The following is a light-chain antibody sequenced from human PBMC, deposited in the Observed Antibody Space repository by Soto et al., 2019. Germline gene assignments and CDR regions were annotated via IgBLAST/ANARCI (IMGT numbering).Light chain of an antibody. CDR1: SSDVGFYNY. V-gene: IGLV2-8*01. CDR2: EVS. J-gene: IGLJ2*01. CDR3: SSYAGSNNLL. Sequence: QSVLTQPPSASGSPGQSVTISCTGTSSDVGFYNYVSWYQQHPGKAPKLIIYEVSKRPSGVPDRFSGSKSGNTASLTVSGLQSEDEADYYCSSYAGSNNLLFGGGTKLTVL.